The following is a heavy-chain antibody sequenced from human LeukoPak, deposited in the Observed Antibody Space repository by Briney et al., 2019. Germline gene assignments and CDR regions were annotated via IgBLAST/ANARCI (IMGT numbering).Heavy chain of an antibody. CDR2: ISVSGDKT. CDR3: ARRGGSTGWGAFDI. CDR1: GFTLSSYT. J-gene: IGHJ3*02. V-gene: IGHV3-23*01. D-gene: IGHD6-19*01. Sequence: PGGSLRLSCAASGFTLSSYTMNWVRQAPEKGLEWVSSISVSGDKTFYADSVKGRFTISSDNSKNTLYLQMNSLSREDTAIYYCARRGGSTGWGAFDIWGQGTMVTVSS.